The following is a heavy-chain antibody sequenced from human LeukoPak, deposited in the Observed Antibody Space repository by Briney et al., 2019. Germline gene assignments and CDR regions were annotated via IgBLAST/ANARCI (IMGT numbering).Heavy chain of an antibody. Sequence: GASVRVSCKASGYSFTSYGISWVRQAPGQGLEWMGWISAYNGNTNYAQKLQGRVTMTTDTSTSTAYMELRSLRSDDTAVYYCARVLVLRREYQLRQGVAFDIWGQGTMVTVSS. V-gene: IGHV1-18*01. CDR2: ISAYNGNT. CDR1: GYSFTSYG. CDR3: ARVLVLRREYQLRQGVAFDI. J-gene: IGHJ3*02. D-gene: IGHD2-2*01.